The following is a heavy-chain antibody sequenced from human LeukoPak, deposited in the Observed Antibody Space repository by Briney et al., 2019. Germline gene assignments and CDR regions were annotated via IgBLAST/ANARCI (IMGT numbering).Heavy chain of an antibody. CDR2: ISGSGGST. CDR1: GFTFSSYG. J-gene: IGHJ1*01. Sequence: GGSLRLSCAASGFTFSSYGMSWVRQAPGKGLEWVSAISGSGGSTYYADSVKGRFTISRDNSKNTLYLQMNSLRAEDTAVYYCAKAESLKLVAEYFQHWGQGTLVTVSS. CDR3: AKAESLKLVAEYFQH. V-gene: IGHV3-23*01.